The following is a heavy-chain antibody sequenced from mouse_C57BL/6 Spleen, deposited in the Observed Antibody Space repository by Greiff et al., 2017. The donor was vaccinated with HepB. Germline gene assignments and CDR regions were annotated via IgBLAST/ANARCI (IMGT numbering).Heavy chain of an antibody. CDR2: INPYNGGT. D-gene: IGHD1-1*01. J-gene: IGHJ4*01. Sequence: EVQLQQSGPVLVKPGASVKMSCKAPGYTFTDYYMNWVRQSHGKSLEWIGVINPYNGGTSYNQKFKGKATLTVAKASSTTNMELNSLTSEDSAVDYCSRAYGSSYHYYAMDYWGQGTSVTVSS. V-gene: IGHV1-19*01. CDR1: GYTFTDYY. CDR3: SRAYGSSYHYYAMDY.